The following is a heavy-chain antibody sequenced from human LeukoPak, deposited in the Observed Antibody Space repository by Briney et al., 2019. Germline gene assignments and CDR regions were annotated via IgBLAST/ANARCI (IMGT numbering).Heavy chain of an antibody. V-gene: IGHV5-51*01. CDR3: ARGYCRGDSCYWVNAFDI. J-gene: IGHJ3*02. CDR1: GYSFTSYW. CDR2: IYPGDSDT. D-gene: IGHD2-15*01. Sequence: GESLKISCKGSGYSFTSYWSGWVRQMPGKGLEWMGIIYPGDSDTRYSPSFQGQVTISADKSISTAYLQWSSLKASDTAMYYCARGYCRGDSCYWVNAFDIWAQGTMVTVSS.